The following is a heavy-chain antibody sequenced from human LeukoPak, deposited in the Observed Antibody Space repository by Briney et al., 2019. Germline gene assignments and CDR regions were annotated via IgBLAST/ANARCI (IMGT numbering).Heavy chain of an antibody. CDR1: GYTFTSYG. Sequence: ASVKVSCKASGYTFTSYGINWVRQATGQGLEWMGWMNPNSGNTGYAQKFQGRVTITRNTPISTAYMELSSLRSEDTAVYYCARGRSGRDWWLHRDYDAFDIWGQGTMVTVSS. D-gene: IGHD2-8*02. CDR3: ARGRSGRDWWLHRDYDAFDI. CDR2: MNPNSGNT. V-gene: IGHV1-8*03. J-gene: IGHJ3*02.